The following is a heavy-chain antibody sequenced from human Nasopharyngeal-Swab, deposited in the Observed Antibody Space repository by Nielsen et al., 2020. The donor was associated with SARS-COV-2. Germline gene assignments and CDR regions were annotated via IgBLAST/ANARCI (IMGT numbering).Heavy chain of an antibody. CDR2: ISWNSGSI. V-gene: IGHV3-9*01. Sequence: GGSLRLSCAASGFTFDDYAMHWVRQAPGKGLEWVSGISWNSGSIGYADSVKGRFTISRDNAKNSLYLQMNSLRAEDTAVYYCATAFGVTMISPCNYWGQGTLVTVSS. CDR3: ATAFGVTMISPCNY. J-gene: IGHJ4*02. D-gene: IGHD3-22*01. CDR1: GFTFDDYA.